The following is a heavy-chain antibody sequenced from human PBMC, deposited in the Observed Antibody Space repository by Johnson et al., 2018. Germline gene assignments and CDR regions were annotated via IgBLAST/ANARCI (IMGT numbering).Heavy chain of an antibody. V-gene: IGHV3-33*01. CDR1: GFTFGYYG. CDR2: IWYDGNNK. Sequence: ESGGGAVQPGTSLRLSCVASGFTFGYYGMHWVRQAPGKGLEWVAVIWYDGNNKFYGDSVKGRFAISRDNSKNTLYLEMNSLRGEDTAVYYCATQDSSGYYTDYWGQGTLVTVSS. D-gene: IGHD3-3*01. J-gene: IGHJ4*02. CDR3: ATQDSSGYYTDY.